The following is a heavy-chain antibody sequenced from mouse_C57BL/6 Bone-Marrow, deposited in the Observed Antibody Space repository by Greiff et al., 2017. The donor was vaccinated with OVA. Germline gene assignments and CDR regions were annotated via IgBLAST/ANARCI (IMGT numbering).Heavy chain of an antibody. J-gene: IGHJ4*01. V-gene: IGHV1-9*01. Sequence: VQGVESGAELMKPGASVKLSCTATGYTFTGYWIEWVKQRPGHGLEWIGEIFPGSGSTNYNEKFKGKATFTADTSSNTAYMQLSSLTTEDSAIYYCARRGGNHGDYDMDYWGQGTSVTVSS. CDR1: GYTFTGYW. CDR2: IFPGSGST. CDR3: ARRGGNHGDYDMDY. D-gene: IGHD2-1*01.